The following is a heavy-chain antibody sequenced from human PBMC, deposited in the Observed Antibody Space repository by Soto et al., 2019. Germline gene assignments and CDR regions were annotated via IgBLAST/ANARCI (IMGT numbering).Heavy chain of an antibody. CDR1: WFNFRNCS. V-gene: IGHV3-23*01. J-gene: IGHJ6*02. Sequence: GGALRPFCAGPWFNFRNCSPGWGRQAPGKGLEWVSDIIDSGGSTYYADAGKGRFTISRDNSKSTLYLQMNSLRAEDTAVYYCGKGRSYYYYYGVDVWGQGTTVTVSS. CDR2: IIDSGGST. D-gene: IGHD1-26*01. CDR3: GKGRSYYYYYGVDV.